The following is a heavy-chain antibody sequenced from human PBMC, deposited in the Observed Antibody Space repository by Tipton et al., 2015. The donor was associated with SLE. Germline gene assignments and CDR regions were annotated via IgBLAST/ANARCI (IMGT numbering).Heavy chain of an antibody. Sequence: SLRLSCVASGFTFTSYAMSWVRQAPGKGLECVSTFSLTGGGTYYADSVKGRFTISTDNFKNTLYLQMNGLRADDTAIYYCAKFQGGSSRRYLDHWGQGTLVAVST. CDR1: GFTFTSYA. CDR2: FSLTGGGT. CDR3: AKFQGGSSRRYLDH. J-gene: IGHJ4*02. V-gene: IGHV3-23*01.